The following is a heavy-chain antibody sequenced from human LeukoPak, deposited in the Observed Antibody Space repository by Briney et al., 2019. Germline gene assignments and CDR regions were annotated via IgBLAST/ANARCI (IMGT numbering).Heavy chain of an antibody. V-gene: IGHV3-23*01. CDR1: GFTFSSSA. CDR2: ICDTGRNT. CDR3: AKDQFKTVATIDY. D-gene: IGHD5-24*01. J-gene: IGHJ4*02. Sequence: GGSLRLSCAASGFTFSSSAMSWVRQTPGKGLEWVSTICDTGRNTYYADSVRGRFTISRDNPKNTLYLQMNNLRAEDTAVYFCAKDQFKTVATIDYWGQGTLVAVSS.